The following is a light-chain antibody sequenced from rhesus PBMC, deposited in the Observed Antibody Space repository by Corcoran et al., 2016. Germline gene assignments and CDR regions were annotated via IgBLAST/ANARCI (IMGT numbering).Light chain of an antibody. CDR3: QPHKSRPWT. Sequence: DIQMTQSPSSLSASVGDRVTITCRASQTISRYLAWYQQTPGKVPKLLIYAASSLESGVPSRFSGSGSWTDFALTISRLQPEDFATYYCQPHKSRPWTFGQWTKVTI. V-gene: IGKV1-44*02. CDR1: QTISRY. J-gene: IGKJ1*01. CDR2: AAS.